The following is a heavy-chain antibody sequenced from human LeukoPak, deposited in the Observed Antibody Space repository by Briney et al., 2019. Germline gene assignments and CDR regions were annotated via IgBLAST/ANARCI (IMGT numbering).Heavy chain of an antibody. J-gene: IGHJ5*02. CDR3: ARGIPADYGTPTWFDP. CDR1: GGSFSGYY. D-gene: IGHD4-17*01. Sequence: PSETLSLTCAVYGGSFSGYYWSWIRQPPGKGLEWIGYIYYSGSTNYNPSLKSRVTISVDTSKNQFSLKLSSVTAADTAVYYCARGIPADYGTPTWFDPWGQGTLVTVSS. CDR2: IYYSGST. V-gene: IGHV4-59*01.